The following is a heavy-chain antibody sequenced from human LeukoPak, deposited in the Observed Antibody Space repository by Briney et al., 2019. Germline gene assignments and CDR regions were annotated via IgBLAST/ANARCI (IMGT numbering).Heavy chain of an antibody. CDR3: ARDLNPREAGATIDY. CDR1: GFTFSSYS. CDR2: ITASGTAM. D-gene: IGHD1-26*01. V-gene: IGHV3-48*01. J-gene: IGHJ4*02. Sequence: PGGSLRLSCAASGFTFSSYSMNWVRQAPGKGLEWVSHITASGTAMFYADSVKGRFTISRDNSKNTLYPQMNSLRAEDTAVYHCARDLNPREAGATIDYWGQGTLVTVSS.